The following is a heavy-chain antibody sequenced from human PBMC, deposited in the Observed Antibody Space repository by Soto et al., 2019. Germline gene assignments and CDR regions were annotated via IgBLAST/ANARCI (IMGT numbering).Heavy chain of an antibody. CDR1: GFTFNSYE. J-gene: IGHJ3*02. CDR2: ISSSGSTI. D-gene: IGHD4-4*01. V-gene: IGHV3-48*03. CDR3: ARPYGLTTAGGCAFDI. Sequence: PGGSLRLSGAASGFTFNSYEMNCVRQAPGKGLEWVSYISSSGSTIYYADSVKGRFTISRDNAKNSLYLQMNSLRAEDTAVYYCARPYGLTTAGGCAFDIWGQGTMVTVSS.